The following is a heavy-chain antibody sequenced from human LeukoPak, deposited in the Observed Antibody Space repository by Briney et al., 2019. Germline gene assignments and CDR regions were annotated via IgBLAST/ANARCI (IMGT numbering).Heavy chain of an antibody. CDR2: INAGNGDT. J-gene: IGHJ4*01. V-gene: IGHV1-3*01. Sequence: ASVKVSCKASGYTFTNYVIHWVRQAPGQRPEWMGWINAGNGDTKYSHHFQGRVTITRDTSASTAYMEMSSLTSEDTALYYCARDECWYNCYPGGFWGQGTLVHGSS. CDR3: ARDECWYNCYPGGF. D-gene: IGHD1-1*01. CDR1: GYTFTNYV.